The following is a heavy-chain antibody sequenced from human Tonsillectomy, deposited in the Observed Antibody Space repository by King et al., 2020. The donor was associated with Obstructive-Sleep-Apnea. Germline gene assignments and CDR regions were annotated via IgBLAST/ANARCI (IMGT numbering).Heavy chain of an antibody. CDR3: AADRGIRNAFDI. V-gene: IGHV1-58*02. CDR1: GFTFSTSV. CDR2: IVVGSGVT. J-gene: IGHJ3*02. Sequence: QLVQSGPEVTKSGTSVKVSCKASGFTFSTSVIHWLRQTVGQRLEWIGRIVVGSGVTDYAQNFQERVTLTRDKSSNTAFMELNKLTSEDTAVFYCAADRGIRNAFDIWGQGTVVTISS. D-gene: IGHD6-13*01.